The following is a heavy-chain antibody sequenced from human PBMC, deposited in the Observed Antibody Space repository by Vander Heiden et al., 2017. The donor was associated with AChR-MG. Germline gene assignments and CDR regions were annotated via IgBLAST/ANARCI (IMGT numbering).Heavy chain of an antibody. D-gene: IGHD3-22*01. CDR3: ARIRGDYYDSSGYYYFDY. Sequence: QVTLRESGPALVKPTQTLTLTCTFSGFSLSTSGMCVSWIRQPPGKALEWLALIDWDDDKYYSTSLKTRLTISKDTSKNQVVLTMTNMDPVDTATYYCARIRGDYYDSSGYYYFDYWGQGTLVTVSS. V-gene: IGHV2-70*01. CDR2: IDWDDDK. J-gene: IGHJ4*02. CDR1: GFSLSTSGMC.